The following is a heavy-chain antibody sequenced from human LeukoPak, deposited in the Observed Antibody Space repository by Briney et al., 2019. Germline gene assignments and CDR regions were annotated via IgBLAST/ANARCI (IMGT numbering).Heavy chain of an antibody. J-gene: IGHJ4*02. CDR3: ARLQTYSGYEDFDH. Sequence: AESLSLTCAIYGQSFGDLYWSWIRHPRGEGLVGLGEVNQNGTTNYRPSLESRVTISVDTSKNQFSLRLPSVTAADTAIYYCARLQTYSGYEDFDHWGQGTLVTVSS. CDR2: VNQNGTT. V-gene: IGHV4-34*01. CDR1: GQSFGDLY. D-gene: IGHD5-12*01.